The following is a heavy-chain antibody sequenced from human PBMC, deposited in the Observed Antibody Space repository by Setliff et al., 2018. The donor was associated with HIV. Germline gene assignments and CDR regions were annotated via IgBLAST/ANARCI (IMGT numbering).Heavy chain of an antibody. D-gene: IGHD3-16*01. Sequence: GGSLRLSCAGSGFTFSSSWMHWVRQAPGKGLVWVSRINGDGSFTVYADSVKGRFTISRDNSKNSLYLQMNSLRAEDTAVYYCARSFWGFVRNAASDIWGQGTMVTVSS. CDR1: GFTFSSSW. CDR2: INGDGSFT. V-gene: IGHV3-74*01. J-gene: IGHJ3*02. CDR3: ARSFWGFVRNAASDI.